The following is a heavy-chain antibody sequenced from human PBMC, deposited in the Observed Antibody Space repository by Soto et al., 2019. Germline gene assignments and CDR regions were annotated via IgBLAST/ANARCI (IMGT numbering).Heavy chain of an antibody. CDR2: ISYDGSNK. V-gene: IGHV3-30*18. Sequence: GGSLRLSCAASGFTFSSYGMHWVRQAPGKGLEWVAVISYDGSNKYYADSVKGRFTISRDNSKNTLYLQMNSLRAEDTAVYYCAKGVIYSYGNLDYWGQGTLVTVSS. D-gene: IGHD5-18*01. CDR3: AKGVIYSYGNLDY. J-gene: IGHJ4*02. CDR1: GFTFSSYG.